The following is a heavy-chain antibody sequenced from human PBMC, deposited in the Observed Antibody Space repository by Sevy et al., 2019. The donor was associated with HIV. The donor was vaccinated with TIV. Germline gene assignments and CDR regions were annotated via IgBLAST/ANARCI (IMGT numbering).Heavy chain of an antibody. CDR1: GFTFSSYA. CDR2: ISGSGGST. V-gene: IGHV3-23*01. Sequence: GGSLRLSCAASGFTFSSYAMSWVRQAPGKGLEWVSAISGSGGSTYYADSVKGRFTISRDNSKNTLYLQMNSLGAGDTDVYYCAKDEVRGVIKGSFYYYYGMDVWGQGTTITVSS. CDR3: AKDEVRGVIKGSFYYYYGMDV. J-gene: IGHJ6*02. D-gene: IGHD3-10*01.